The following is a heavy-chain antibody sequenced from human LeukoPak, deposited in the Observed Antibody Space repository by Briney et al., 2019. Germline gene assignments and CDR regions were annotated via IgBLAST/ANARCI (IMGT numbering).Heavy chain of an antibody. D-gene: IGHD5-18*01. V-gene: IGHV4-59*01. CDR3: ARGWTPNHHTAMAY. Sequence: SETLSLTCTVSGGSISSYYWSWIRQPPGNGLEWIGYYYYSGSNNYNPSLKSRVTVSVDMSKNQYSLRLSSVTAADTAVYYCARGWTPNHHTAMAYWGQGTLVTVFS. CDR1: GGSISSYY. J-gene: IGHJ4*02. CDR2: YYYSGSN.